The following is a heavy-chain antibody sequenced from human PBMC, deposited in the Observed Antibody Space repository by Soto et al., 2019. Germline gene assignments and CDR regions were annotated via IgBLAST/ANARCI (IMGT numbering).Heavy chain of an antibody. CDR3: AKDKLLAAARNTIFDI. D-gene: IGHD6-13*01. J-gene: IGHJ3*02. V-gene: IGHV3-9*01. Sequence: DVQLVKSGGGLVQPGRSLRLSCAASGFTFDDYAMHWVRQAPGKGLEWVSGISWNSGSIGYADSVKGRFTISRDNAKNSLYLQMNSLRAEDTALYYCAKDKLLAAARNTIFDIWGQGTMVTVSS. CDR2: ISWNSGSI. CDR1: GFTFDDYA.